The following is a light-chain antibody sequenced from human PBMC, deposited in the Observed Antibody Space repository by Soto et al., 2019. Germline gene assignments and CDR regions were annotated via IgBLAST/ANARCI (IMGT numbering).Light chain of an antibody. CDR2: SNN. CDR1: SSNIGSNT. V-gene: IGLV1-44*01. Sequence: QSVLTQPPSASGTPGQRVTISCSGSSSNIGSNTVNWYQQLPGTAPKLLIYSNNQRPSGVPDRFSGSKSGTSASLAISGHQSEDEADYYCAAWDDSLNGRDWVFGGGTQLTVL. CDR3: AAWDDSLNGRDWV. J-gene: IGLJ3*02.